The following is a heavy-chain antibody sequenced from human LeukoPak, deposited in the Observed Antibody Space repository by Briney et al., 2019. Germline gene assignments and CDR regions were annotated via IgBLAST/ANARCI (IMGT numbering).Heavy chain of an antibody. D-gene: IGHD3-10*01. CDR3: ANYDSRSGQHFFDY. CDR2: VYYSGRT. V-gene: IGHV4-39*07. Sequence: PSETLSLTCTVSGDSISSSSYYWGWIRQPPGKGLEWIGSVYYSGRTHYNPSLMGRVTMSVDTSKNQFSLNLNSVTTMDTAVYYCANYDSRSGQHFFDYWGQGTLVTVSS. CDR1: GDSISSSSYY. J-gene: IGHJ4*02.